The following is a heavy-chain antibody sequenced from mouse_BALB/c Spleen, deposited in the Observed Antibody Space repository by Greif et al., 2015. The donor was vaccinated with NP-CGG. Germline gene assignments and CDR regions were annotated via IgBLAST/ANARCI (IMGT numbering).Heavy chain of an antibody. V-gene: IGHV5-9-3*01. D-gene: IGHD1-1*01. CDR2: ISSGGSYT. CDR3: ARQGAYYGSSYGFDY. J-gene: IGHJ2*01. Sequence: EVQRVESGGGLVKPGGSLKLSCAASGFTFSSYAMSWVRQTPEKRLEWVATISSGGSYTYYPDSVKGRFTISRDNAKNPLYLQMSSLRSEDTAMYYCARQGAYYGSSYGFDYWGQGTTLTVSS. CDR1: GFTFSSYA.